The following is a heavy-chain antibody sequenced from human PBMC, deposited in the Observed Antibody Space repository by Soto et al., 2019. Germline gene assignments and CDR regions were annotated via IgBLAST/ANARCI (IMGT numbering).Heavy chain of an antibody. CDR3: ARAYGGPNFDY. D-gene: IGHD4-17*01. CDR1: GYTFTNYY. V-gene: IGHV1-46*01. Sequence: ASVKVSCKASGYTFTNYYMYWVRQAPGQGLEWMGIINPSGGSTSYAQKFQGRVTMTRDTSTSTVYMELSSLRSEDTAVYYCARAYGGPNFDYWGQGTLVTVSS. CDR2: INPSGGST. J-gene: IGHJ4*02.